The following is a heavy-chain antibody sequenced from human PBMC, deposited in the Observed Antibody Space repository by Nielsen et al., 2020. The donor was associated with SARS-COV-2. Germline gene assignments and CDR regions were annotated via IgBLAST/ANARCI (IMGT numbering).Heavy chain of an antibody. D-gene: IGHD3-3*01. V-gene: IGHV4-31*03. CDR3: ARLSVGYDFWSGYAFDI. CDR1: GGAITSGTYY. J-gene: IGHJ3*02. CDR2: VYHGGIT. Sequence: LRLSCTVSGGAITSGTYYWSWVRQHPGKGLQWIGYVYHGGITYYNPSLESRTTIAVDTSKNQFSLRLNSVTAADTAVYYCARLSVGYDFWSGYAFDIWGQGTMVTVSS.